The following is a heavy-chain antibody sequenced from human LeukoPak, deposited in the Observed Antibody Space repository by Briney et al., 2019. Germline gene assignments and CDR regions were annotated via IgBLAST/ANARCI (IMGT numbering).Heavy chain of an antibody. CDR2: ISAYNGYT. D-gene: IGHD3-10*01. Sequence: GASVKVSCKASGYTFTNYGVSWVRQAPGQGLEWMGWISAYNGYTNYAQKFQFRVTMTTDTSTSTAYMELRSLTSDDTAVYYCARYGSGGSGFDYWGQGTLVTVSS. V-gene: IGHV1-18*01. J-gene: IGHJ4*02. CDR3: ARYGSGGSGFDY. CDR1: GYTFTNYG.